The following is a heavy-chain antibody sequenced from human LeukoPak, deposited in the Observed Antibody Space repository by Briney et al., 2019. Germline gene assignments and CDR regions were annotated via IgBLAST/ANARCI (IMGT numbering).Heavy chain of an antibody. CDR2: IKEDGSES. D-gene: IGHD6-13*01. Sequence: GGSLRLSCAASGFNFGEFWMAWVRQTPGMGLEWVADIKEDGSESFYVDSVKGRFTISRDNSKNTLYLQMNSLRAEDTAVYYCAKEGRSSSRQGRAGLDYWGQGTLVTVSS. J-gene: IGHJ4*02. CDR3: AKEGRSSSRQGRAGLDY. V-gene: IGHV3-7*01. CDR1: GFNFGEFW.